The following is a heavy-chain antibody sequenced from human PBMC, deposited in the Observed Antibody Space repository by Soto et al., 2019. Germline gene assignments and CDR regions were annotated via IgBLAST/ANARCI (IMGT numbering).Heavy chain of an antibody. D-gene: IGHD1-1*01. CDR3: ARGSWDDVSGHYYMDV. Sequence: QVQLQQSGPGLVKPSQTLSLTCDISGDSVSSNSAGWNWIRQTPSRGLEWLGRTYYRSKWYNNYAGSVKSRVSVNPYTAKNQFSLQLNSVTPEDTAVYYCARGSWDDVSGHYYMDVWGKGTTVTVSS. CDR1: GDSVSSNSAG. V-gene: IGHV6-1*01. J-gene: IGHJ6*03. CDR2: TYYRSKWYN.